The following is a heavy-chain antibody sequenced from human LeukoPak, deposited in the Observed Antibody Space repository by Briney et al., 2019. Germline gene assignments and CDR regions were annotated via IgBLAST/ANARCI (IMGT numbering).Heavy chain of an antibody. CDR2: ISSSGSTI. CDR1: GFTFSDYY. D-gene: IGHD3-22*01. J-gene: IGHJ3*02. V-gene: IGHV3-11*01. CDR3: ASCSDYYDSGGQGGYAFDI. Sequence: PGGSLRLSCAASGFTFSDYYMSWIRQAPGKGLERVSYISSSGSTIYYADSVKGRFTISRDNAKNSLYLQMNSLRAEDTAVYYCASCSDYYDSGGQGGYAFDIWGQGTMVTVSS.